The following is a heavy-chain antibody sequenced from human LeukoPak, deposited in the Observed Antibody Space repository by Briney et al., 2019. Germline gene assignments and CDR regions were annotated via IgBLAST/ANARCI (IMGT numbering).Heavy chain of an antibody. CDR2: IYYSGST. CDR3: ARLSGLVFLGSGYADY. D-gene: IGHD3-22*01. V-gene: IGHV4-59*01. CDR1: GASISSYY. Sequence: SETLSLTCTVSGASISSYYWSWIRQPPGKGLEWIGYIYYSGSTNYNSSLKSRVTISVDTSKNQFSLKLNSVTAADTAMYYCARLSGLVFLGSGYADYWGQGTLVTVSS. J-gene: IGHJ4*02.